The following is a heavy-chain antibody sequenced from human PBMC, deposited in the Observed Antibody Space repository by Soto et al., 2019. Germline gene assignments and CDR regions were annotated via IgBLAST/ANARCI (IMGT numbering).Heavy chain of an antibody. CDR1: GFTFSSYA. J-gene: IGHJ6*02. V-gene: IGHV3-30-3*01. CDR2: ISYDGSNK. D-gene: IGHD1-1*01. Sequence: QVQLVESGGGVVQPGRSLRLSCAASGFTFSSYAIHWVRKAPGKGLEWVAVISYDGSNKYYADAVKGRFTISRDNSKNTLYLQMHSLRAEDTAVYYCARVSELEPRYYYYYGIDVWGQGTTVTVS. CDR3: ARVSELEPRYYYYYGIDV.